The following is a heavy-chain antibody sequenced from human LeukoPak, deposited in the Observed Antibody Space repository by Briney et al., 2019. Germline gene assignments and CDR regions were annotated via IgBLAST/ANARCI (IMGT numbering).Heavy chain of an antibody. CDR1: GYTFTGYY. J-gene: IGHJ6*02. D-gene: IGHD6-13*01. CDR3: ARDYNSSSWYSAYYYYYGMDV. Sequence: ASVKVSCKASGYTFTGYYMHWVRQAPGQGLEWMGWINPNSGGTNYAQKFQGRVTMTRDTSISTAYMELSRLGSDDTAVYYCARDYNSSSWYSAYYYYYGMDVWGQGTTVTVSS. V-gene: IGHV1-2*02. CDR2: INPNSGGT.